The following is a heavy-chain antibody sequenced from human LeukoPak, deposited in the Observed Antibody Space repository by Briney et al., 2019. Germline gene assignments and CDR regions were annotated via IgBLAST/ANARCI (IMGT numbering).Heavy chain of an antibody. CDR2: IYSGGGT. Sequence: GGSLRLSCAASGVTVSSKDMSWVRQAPGKGLEWVSIIYSGGGTYYADSVKGRFTISRDNANNTLYLQMNSLRAEDTAVYYCARVSGGLPLWGQGTMVTVSS. V-gene: IGHV3-53*01. CDR3: ARVSGGLPL. CDR1: GVTVSSKD. J-gene: IGHJ3*01. D-gene: IGHD3-16*01.